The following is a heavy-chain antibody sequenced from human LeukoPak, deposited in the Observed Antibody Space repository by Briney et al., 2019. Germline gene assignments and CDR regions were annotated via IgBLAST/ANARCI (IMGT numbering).Heavy chain of an antibody. CDR2: ISAYNGNT. V-gene: IGHV1-18*01. D-gene: IGHD2-2*01. CDR1: GYTFTTYG. CDR3: ARDQHVVVREYYFDY. J-gene: IGHJ4*02. Sequence: GASVKVSCKASGYTFTTYGISWVRQAPGQGLEWMGWISAYNGNTNYAQKLQGRVTMTTDTSTSTAYMELRSLRSDDTAVYYCARDQHVVVREYYFDYWGQGTLATVSS.